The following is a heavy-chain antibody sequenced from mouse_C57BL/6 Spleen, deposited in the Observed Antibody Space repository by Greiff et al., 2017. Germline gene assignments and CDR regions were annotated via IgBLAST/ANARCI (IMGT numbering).Heavy chain of an antibody. J-gene: IGHJ2*01. Sequence: QVQLQQSGPELVKPGASVKISCKASGYAFSSSWMNWVKQRPGKGLKWIGRIYPGDGDTNYNGKFKGKATLTADKSSSTAYMQLSSLTSEDSAVYFCARLTWDYFDYWGQGTTLTVSS. D-gene: IGHD4-1*01. CDR2: IYPGDGDT. CDR3: ARLTWDYFDY. CDR1: GYAFSSSW. V-gene: IGHV1-82*01.